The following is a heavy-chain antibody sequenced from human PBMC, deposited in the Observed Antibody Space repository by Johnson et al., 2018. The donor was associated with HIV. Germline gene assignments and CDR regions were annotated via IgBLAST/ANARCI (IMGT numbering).Heavy chain of an antibody. CDR2: ISSSGSTI. CDR3: ARAGRLGYCSGGSCYSPAFDI. CDR1: GFTFSDYY. J-gene: IGHJ3*02. V-gene: IGHV3-11*04. Sequence: QVQLVESGGGVVQPGRSLRLSCAASGFTFSDYYMSWIRQAPGKGLEWFSYISSSGSTIYYADSVKGRFTMSRDNAKNSLYLQMNSLRAEDTAVYYCARAGRLGYCSGGSCYSPAFDIWGQGTMVTVS. D-gene: IGHD2-15*01.